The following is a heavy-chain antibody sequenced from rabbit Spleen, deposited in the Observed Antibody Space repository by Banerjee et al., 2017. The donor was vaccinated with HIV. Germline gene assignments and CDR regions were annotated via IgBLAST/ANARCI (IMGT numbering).Heavy chain of an antibody. CDR3: ARNYVSAFNP. Sequence: QEQLKESGGGLVQPGGSLTLSCKASGFDFSSNAMCWVRQAPGKGPEWIACIANGDGSTYYASWVNGRFTISRSTSLNTVTLQMTSLTAADTATYFCARNYVSAFNPWGPGTLVTVS. D-gene: IGHD1-1*01. CDR2: IANGDGST. V-gene: IGHV1S47*01. J-gene: IGHJ2*01. CDR1: GFDFSSNA.